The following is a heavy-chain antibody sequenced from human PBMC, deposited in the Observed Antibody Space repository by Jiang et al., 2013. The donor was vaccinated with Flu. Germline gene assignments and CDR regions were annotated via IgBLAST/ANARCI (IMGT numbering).Heavy chain of an antibody. CDR3: ARAGVDIVGQRWFDP. J-gene: IGHJ5*02. Sequence: GPGLVKPSQTLSLTCTVSGGSISSGSYYWSWIRQPAGKGLEWIGRIYTSGSTNYNPSLKSRVTISVDTSKNQFSLKLSSVTAADTAVYYCARAGVDIVGQRWFDPWGQGTLVTVSS. D-gene: IGHD5-12*01. CDR2: IYTSGST. V-gene: IGHV4-61*02. CDR1: GGSISSGSYY.